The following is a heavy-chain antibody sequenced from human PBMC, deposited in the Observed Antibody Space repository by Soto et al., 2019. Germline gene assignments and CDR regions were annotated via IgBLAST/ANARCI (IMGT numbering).Heavy chain of an antibody. V-gene: IGHV1-69*06. CDR1: GGTFSSYA. CDR3: ASFGEPYYYDSSGYSAFDI. CDR2: IIPIFGTA. D-gene: IGHD3-22*01. J-gene: IGHJ3*02. Sequence: RASVKVSCKASGGTFSSYAISWVRQAPGQGLEWMGGIIPIFGTANYAQKFQGRVTITADKSTSTAYMELSSLRSEDTAVYYCASFGEPYYYDSSGYSAFDIWGQGTMVTVSS.